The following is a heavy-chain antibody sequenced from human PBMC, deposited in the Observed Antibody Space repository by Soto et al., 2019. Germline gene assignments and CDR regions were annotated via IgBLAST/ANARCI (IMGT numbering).Heavy chain of an antibody. V-gene: IGHV4-39*01. J-gene: IGHJ4*02. CDR1: GGSISSSSYY. CDR3: ARWRAAAGTNFAY. CDR2: IYYSGST. D-gene: IGHD6-13*01. Sequence: QLQLQESGPGLVKPSETLSLTCTVSGGSISSSSYYWGWIRQPPGKGLEWIGSIYYSGSTYYNPSLKSRVTISVATSKNQFSRKLSSVTAADTAVYYCARWRAAAGTNFAYWGQGTLVTVSS.